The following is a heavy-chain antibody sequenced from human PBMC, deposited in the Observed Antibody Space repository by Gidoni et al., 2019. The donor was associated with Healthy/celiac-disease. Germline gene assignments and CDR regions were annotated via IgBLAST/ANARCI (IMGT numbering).Heavy chain of an antibody. CDR3: AKTLLWFGDAFDI. CDR1: GFTFSSYA. D-gene: IGHD3-10*01. Sequence: EVQLLESGGGLVQPGGSLRIPCAASGFTFSSYAMSWDRQAPGKGREWVSAISGSGGSTYYADSVKGRFTISRDNSKNTLYLQMNSLRSEDTAVYYCAKTLLWFGDAFDIWGQGTMVTVSS. V-gene: IGHV3-23*01. J-gene: IGHJ3*02. CDR2: ISGSGGST.